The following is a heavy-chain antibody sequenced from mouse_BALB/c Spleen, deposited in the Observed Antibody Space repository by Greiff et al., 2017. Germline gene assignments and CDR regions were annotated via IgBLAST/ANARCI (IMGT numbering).Heavy chain of an antibody. V-gene: IGHV2-9*02. CDR3: ARESLTVYYFDY. J-gene: IGHJ2*01. Sequence: QLQQSGPGLVAPSQSLSITCTVSGFSLTSYGVHWVRQPPGKGLEWLGVIWAGGSTNYNSALMSRLSISKDNSKSQVFLKMNSLQTDDTAMYYCARESLTVYYFDYWGQGTTLTVSS. CDR1: GFSLTSYG. CDR2: IWAGGST. D-gene: IGHD4-1*01.